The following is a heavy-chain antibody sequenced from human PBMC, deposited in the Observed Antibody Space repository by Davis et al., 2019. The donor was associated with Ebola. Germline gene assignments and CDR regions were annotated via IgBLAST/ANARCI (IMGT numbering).Heavy chain of an antibody. J-gene: IGHJ6*02. Sequence: GESLKISCAASGFTFSGSAMHWVRQASGKGLEWVGRIRSKANSYATAYAASVKGRFTISRDNSKNTLYLQMNSLRAEDTAVYYCAKVYGDLVYYYYGMDVWGQGTTVTVSS. CDR2: IRSKANSYAT. CDR1: GFTFSGSA. CDR3: AKVYGDLVYYYYGMDV. V-gene: IGHV3-73*01. D-gene: IGHD4-17*01.